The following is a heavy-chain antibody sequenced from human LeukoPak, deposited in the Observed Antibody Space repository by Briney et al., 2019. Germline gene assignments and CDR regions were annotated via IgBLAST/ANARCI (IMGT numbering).Heavy chain of an antibody. Sequence: PVGAVRLSCAASGFTFSSYAMSWVRQAPGKGLEWVSAISCWEWWTYYADSVKGRFTISRDNSKNTVYLQMNSLRAEDTAVYYCAKHPSTVTMHDFDYWGPRTLFSASS. CDR3: AKHPSTVTMHDFDY. CDR2: ISCWEWWT. CDR1: GFTFSSYA. V-gene: IGHV3-23*01. D-gene: IGHD4-17*01. J-gene: IGHJ4*02.